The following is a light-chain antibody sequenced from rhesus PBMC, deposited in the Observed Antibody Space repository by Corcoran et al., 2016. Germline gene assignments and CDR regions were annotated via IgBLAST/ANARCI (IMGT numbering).Light chain of an antibody. V-gene: IGKV1-25*01. CDR2: HAA. J-gene: IGKJ1*01. Sequence: DIQLTQSPSSLSASVGDRVTIACQASQSINNNLAWYQERPGRAPKLLIYHAATLQSGVPSRFSGSGSGTYFTLTITQLQPEDVSTYYCQHAYNSPWAFGRGTKMEI. CDR1: QSINNN. CDR3: QHAYNSPWA.